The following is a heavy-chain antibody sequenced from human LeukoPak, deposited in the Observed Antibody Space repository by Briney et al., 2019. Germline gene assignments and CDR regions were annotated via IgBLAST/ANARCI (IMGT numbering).Heavy chain of an antibody. V-gene: IGHV4-34*01. J-gene: IGHJ6*03. CDR1: GGSFSGYY. CDR3: ARRSVDPGYYYMDV. D-gene: IGHD1-1*01. CDR2: INHSGST. Sequence: SETLSLTCAVYGGSFSGYYWSWIRQPPGKGLEWIGEINHSGSTNYNPSLKSRVTISVDTSKNQFPLKLSSVTAADTAVYYCARRSVDPGYYYMDVWGKGTTVTVSS.